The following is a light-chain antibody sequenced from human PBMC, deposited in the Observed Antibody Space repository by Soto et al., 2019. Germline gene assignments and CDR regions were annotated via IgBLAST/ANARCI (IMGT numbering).Light chain of an antibody. CDR2: VAS. CDR1: QSISSN. Sequence: EIVMTESLGTVVASPEERATXSCRASQSISSNLAWYQQKPGQPPTLLIYVASTIATCIPAIFRGSRSGTEFNLTIISLQAEDFAVSFCQQYNNLPPIAFGQGTVMEIK. V-gene: IGKV3-15*01. CDR3: QQYNNLPPIA. J-gene: IGKJ5*01.